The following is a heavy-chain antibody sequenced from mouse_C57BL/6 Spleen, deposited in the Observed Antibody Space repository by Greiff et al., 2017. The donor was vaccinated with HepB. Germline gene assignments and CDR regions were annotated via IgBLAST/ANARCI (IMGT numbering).Heavy chain of an antibody. Sequence: EVQLQQSGAELVRPGASVKLSCTASGFNIKDDYMHWVKQRPEQGLEGIGWIDPENGDTESASKFQGKATITTDTSSNTAYLQLSSLTSGAAAVYYCLYANGGSPLAYWGQGTPLTVSS. CDR2: IDPENGDT. CDR1: GFNIKDDY. J-gene: IGHJ2*01. D-gene: IGHD1-1*02. CDR3: LYANGGSPLAY. V-gene: IGHV14-4*01.